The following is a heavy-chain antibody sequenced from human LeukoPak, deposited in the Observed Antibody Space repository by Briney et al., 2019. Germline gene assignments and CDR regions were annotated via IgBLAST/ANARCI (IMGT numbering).Heavy chain of an antibody. D-gene: IGHD6-6*01. CDR2: INPNSGGT. V-gene: IGHV1-2*02. J-gene: IGHJ5*02. CDR3: ARVSSIAARPWFVGHTKENWFDP. CDR1: GYTFTRYY. Sequence: ASVKVSCKASGYTFTRYYMHWVRQAPGQGLEWMGWINPNSGGTNYAQKFQGRVTMTRDTSISTAYMELSRLRSDDTAVYYCARVSSIAARPWFVGHTKENWFDPWGQGTLVTVSS.